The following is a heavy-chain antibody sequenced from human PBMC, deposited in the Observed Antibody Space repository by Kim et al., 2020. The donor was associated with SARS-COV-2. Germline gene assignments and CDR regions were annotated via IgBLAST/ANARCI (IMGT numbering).Heavy chain of an antibody. Sequence: GGSLRLSCAASGFTFSSYSMNWVRQAPGKGLEWVSSISSSSYIYYADSVKGRSTISRDNAKNSLYLQMNSLRAEDTAVYYCAGDTYGGDLFYYYYGMDVWGQGATVAVSS. CDR2: ISSSSYI. D-gene: IGHD2-21*01. V-gene: IGHV3-21*01. CDR3: AGDTYGGDLFYYYYGMDV. CDR1: GFTFSSYS. J-gene: IGHJ6*02.